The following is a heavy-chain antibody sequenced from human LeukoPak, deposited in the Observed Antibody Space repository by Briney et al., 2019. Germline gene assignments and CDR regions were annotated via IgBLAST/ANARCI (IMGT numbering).Heavy chain of an antibody. CDR2: ISAYNGNT. J-gene: IGHJ6*02. D-gene: IGHD3-10*01. CDR3: ARDRLVRGTNYYYGMDV. CDR1: GYTLTSYG. V-gene: IGHV1-18*01. Sequence: GAAVKVSCKASGYTLTSYGISWVRQAPGQGLEWMGWISAYNGNTNYAQKLQGRVTMTTDTSTSTAYMELRSLRSDDTAVYYCARDRLVRGTNYYYGMDVWGQGTTVTVSS.